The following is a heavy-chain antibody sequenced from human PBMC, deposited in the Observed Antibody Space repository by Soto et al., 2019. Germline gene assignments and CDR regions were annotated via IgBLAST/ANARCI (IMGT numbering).Heavy chain of an antibody. D-gene: IGHD3-22*01. CDR2: ISGSGGST. V-gene: IGHV3-23*01. Sequence: GGSLRLSCAASGFTVSSNYMSWVRQAPGKGLEWVSAISGSGGSTYYADSVKGRFTISRDNSKNTLYLQMNSLRAEDTAVYYCAKHPTYYYDSSGYFGYFDYWGQGTLVTVSS. CDR1: GFTVSSNY. J-gene: IGHJ4*02. CDR3: AKHPTYYYDSSGYFGYFDY.